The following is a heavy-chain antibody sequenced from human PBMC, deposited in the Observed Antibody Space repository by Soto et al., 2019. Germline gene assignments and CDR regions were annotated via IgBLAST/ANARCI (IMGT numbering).Heavy chain of an antibody. Sequence: PSETLSLTCTVSGGSTSSGGYYWSWIRQHPGKGLEWIGYIYYSGSTYYNPSLKSRVTISVDTSKNQFSLKLSSVTAADTAVYYCAASCVACGGFNYYGMDVWGQGTTVTVSS. D-gene: IGHD2-21*01. CDR2: IYYSGST. V-gene: IGHV4-31*03. CDR3: AASCVACGGFNYYGMDV. J-gene: IGHJ6*02. CDR1: GGSTSSGGYY.